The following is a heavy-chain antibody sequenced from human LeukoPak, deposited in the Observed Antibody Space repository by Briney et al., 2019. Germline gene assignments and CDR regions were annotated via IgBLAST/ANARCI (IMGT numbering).Heavy chain of an antibody. J-gene: IGHJ4*02. CDR3: ARAPERDYDFWSGYYVWDF. CDR2: ISRSGSTI. D-gene: IGHD3-3*01. Sequence: GGGLRLSCAASGFTFSSYEMNWVRQAPGKGLEWVSYISRSGSTIYYADSVKGRFTISRDNAKNTLYLQMNSLRAEDTAVYYCARAPERDYDFWSGYYVWDFWGQGTLVTVP. CDR1: GFTFSSYE. V-gene: IGHV3-48*03.